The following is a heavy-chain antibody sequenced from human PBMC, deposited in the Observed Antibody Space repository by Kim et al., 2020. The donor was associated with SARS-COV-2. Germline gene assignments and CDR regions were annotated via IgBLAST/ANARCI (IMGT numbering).Heavy chain of an antibody. D-gene: IGHD6-19*01. Sequence: SETLSLTCAVSGVSITSATWWTWVRQPPGKGLEWIGEMFHSGTTNYNPSLKSRVTISVDKSKNHFSLNLNSVTAADTAVYYCSGSSGWYRLDYWGQGTLVPVSS. CDR1: GVSITSATW. CDR3: SGSSGWYRLDY. V-gene: IGHV4-4*02. CDR2: MFHSGTT. J-gene: IGHJ4*02.